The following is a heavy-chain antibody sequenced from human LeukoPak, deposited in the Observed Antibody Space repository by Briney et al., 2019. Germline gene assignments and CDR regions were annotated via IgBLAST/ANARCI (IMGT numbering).Heavy chain of an antibody. Sequence: PSETLSLTCAVYGGSFSGYYWSWIRQPPGKGLEWIGEINHSGSTNYNPSLKSRVTISVDTSKNQFSLKLSSVTAADTAVYYCARGAHGSGSYYKLGFDYWGQGTLVTVSS. CDR2: INHSGST. D-gene: IGHD3-10*01. CDR1: GGSFSGYY. J-gene: IGHJ4*02. V-gene: IGHV4-34*01. CDR3: ARGAHGSGSYYKLGFDY.